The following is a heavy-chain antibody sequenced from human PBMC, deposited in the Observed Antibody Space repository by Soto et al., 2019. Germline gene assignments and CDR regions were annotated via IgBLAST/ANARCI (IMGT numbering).Heavy chain of an antibody. CDR2: INGGGGST. Sequence: LRLSCAASGFTFSTYAMSWVRQAPGKGLEWVSAINGGGGSTYYADSVKGRFTISRDNSKNTLYLQMSSLRAEDTAIYYCAKYGTVTTADYWGQGTLVTVSS. J-gene: IGHJ4*02. CDR3: AKYGTVTTADY. D-gene: IGHD4-4*01. CDR1: GFTFSTYA. V-gene: IGHV3-23*01.